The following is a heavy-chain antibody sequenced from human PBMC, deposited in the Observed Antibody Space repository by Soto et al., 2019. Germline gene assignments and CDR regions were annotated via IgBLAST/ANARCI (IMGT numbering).Heavy chain of an antibody. V-gene: IGHV3-20*01. Sequence: EVQLVESGGGVVRPGGSLRLSCAASGLTFDDYGMSWVRQAPGKGLEWVSGINWNGGSTGYADSVKGRFTISRDNAKNSLYLQMNSLRAEDTALYHCAIAIPLLDAFDIWGQGTMVTVSS. D-gene: IGHD2-21*01. CDR3: AIAIPLLDAFDI. CDR2: INWNGGST. J-gene: IGHJ3*02. CDR1: GLTFDDYG.